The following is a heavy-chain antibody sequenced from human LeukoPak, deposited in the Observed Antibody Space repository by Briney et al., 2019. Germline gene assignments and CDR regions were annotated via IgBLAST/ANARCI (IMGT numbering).Heavy chain of an antibody. J-gene: IGHJ4*02. Sequence: GGSLRLSCAASGFTFSSYSMNWVRQAPGKGLEWVSSISSSSSYIYYADSVKGRFTISRDNAKNSLYLQMNSLRAEDTAVYYCAGGVAAAADFDYWGQGTLVTVSS. CDR1: GFTFSSYS. CDR3: AGGVAAAADFDY. CDR2: ISSSSSYI. V-gene: IGHV3-21*01. D-gene: IGHD6-13*01.